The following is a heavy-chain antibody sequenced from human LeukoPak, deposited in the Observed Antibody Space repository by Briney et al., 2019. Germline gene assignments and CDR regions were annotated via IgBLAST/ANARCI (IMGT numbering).Heavy chain of an antibody. CDR1: GFTFSSYA. CDR2: ISGSGGST. V-gene: IGHV3-23*01. D-gene: IGHD3-10*01. CDR3: AKEGVLLWFGELLYPYYFDY. Sequence: GGSLRLSCAASGFTFSSYAMSWVRQAPGKGLEWVSAISGSGGSTYYADSVKGRFTISRDNSKNTLYLQMNSLRAEDTAVYYCAKEGVLLWFGELLYPYYFDYWGQGTLVTVSS. J-gene: IGHJ4*02.